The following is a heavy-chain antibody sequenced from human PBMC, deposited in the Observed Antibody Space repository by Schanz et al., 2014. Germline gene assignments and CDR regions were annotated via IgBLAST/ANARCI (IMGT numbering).Heavy chain of an antibody. CDR3: ARDTTWRLDL. CDR2: VFPNGIT. V-gene: IGHV4-61*02. Sequence: QVQLQESGPGLVKPSQTLSLTCTVSGGSIRSGTYYWSWIRQPAGKALEWVGRVFPNGITNYNPSPKTRVPISLDASKNQFSLPLTSRTAADTAVYYCARDTTWRLDLWGRGTLVTVSS. D-gene: IGHD1-1*01. J-gene: IGHJ2*01. CDR1: GGSIRSGTYY.